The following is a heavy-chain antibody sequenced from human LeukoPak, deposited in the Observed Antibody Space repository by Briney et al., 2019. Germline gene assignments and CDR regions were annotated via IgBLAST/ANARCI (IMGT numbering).Heavy chain of an antibody. D-gene: IGHD2-2*02. Sequence: PGGSLRLSCAASGFTFRNSWMSWVRQAPGKGLEWVANINRDGSEKYYVDSVKGRFTISRDNAENSLYQQMNSLRAEDTAVYSCAREFFRGYTFDYWGQGTLVTISS. V-gene: IGHV3-7*05. J-gene: IGHJ4*02. CDR3: AREFFRGYTFDY. CDR2: INRDGSEK. CDR1: GFTFRNSW.